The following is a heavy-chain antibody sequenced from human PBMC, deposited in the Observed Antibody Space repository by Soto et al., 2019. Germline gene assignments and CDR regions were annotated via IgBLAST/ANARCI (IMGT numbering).Heavy chain of an antibody. CDR3: FRGGVTSRTFDY. D-gene: IGHD3-16*01. V-gene: IGHV5-51*04. CDR1: GYIIKNYW. CDR2: IFPDDSDT. J-gene: IGHJ4*02. Sequence: ESLKISCKASGYIIKNYWIGWVRQMPGQGLEWMGIIFPDDSDTRYSPSFQGHVTISVDKPISTAYVQWSSLKASDSAIYYCFRGGVTSRTFDYWGQGTLVTVSS.